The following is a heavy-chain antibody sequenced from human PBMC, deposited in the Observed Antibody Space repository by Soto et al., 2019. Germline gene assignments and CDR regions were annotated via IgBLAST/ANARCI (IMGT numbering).Heavy chain of an antibody. CDR2: IIPIFGTA. D-gene: IGHD3-3*01. CDR1: GGTFSSYA. CDR3: ATLYDSGFDP. J-gene: IGHJ5*02. Sequence: GASVKVSCKASGGTFSSYAISWVRQAPGQGLEWMGGIIPIFGTANYAQKFQGRVTITADESTSTAYMELSSLRSDDTAKYYCATLYDSGFDPWGQGTLVTVSS. V-gene: IGHV1-69*13.